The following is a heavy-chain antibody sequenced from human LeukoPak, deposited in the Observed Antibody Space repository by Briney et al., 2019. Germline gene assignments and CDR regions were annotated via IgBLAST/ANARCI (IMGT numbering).Heavy chain of an antibody. CDR3: ASYCSGGSCPTDY. J-gene: IGHJ4*02. Sequence: PGGSLRLSCAASGFSFSSYWMKWVRQAPGKGLEWVAVISYDGSNKYYADSVKGRFTISRDNSKNTLYLQMNSLRAEDTAVYYCASYCSGGSCPTDYWGQGTLVTVSS. CDR2: ISYDGSNK. CDR1: GFSFSSYW. D-gene: IGHD2-15*01. V-gene: IGHV3-30-3*01.